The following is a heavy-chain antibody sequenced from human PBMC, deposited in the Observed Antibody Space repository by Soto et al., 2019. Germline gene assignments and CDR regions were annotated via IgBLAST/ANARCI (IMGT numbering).Heavy chain of an antibody. J-gene: IGHJ3*02. D-gene: IGHD3-22*01. CDR3: AKGETYYYDSSGYYRGDAFDI. V-gene: IGHV3-30*18. Sequence: GGSLRLSCAASGFTFSSYGMHWVRQAPGKGLEWVAVISYDGSNKYYADSVKGRFTISRDNSKNTLYLQMNSLRAEDTAVYYCAKGETYYYDSSGYYRGDAFDIWGQGTMVTVSS. CDR1: GFTFSSYG. CDR2: ISYDGSNK.